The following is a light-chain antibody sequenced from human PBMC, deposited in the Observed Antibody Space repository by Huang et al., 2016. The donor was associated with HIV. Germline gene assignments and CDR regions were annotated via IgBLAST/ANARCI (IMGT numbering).Light chain of an antibody. CDR1: QSILHGNGYNH. J-gene: IGKJ2*01. Sequence: DIVMTQSPLSLAVTPGEPASISCRSSQSILHGNGYNHLDWYVQKPGQSPQLLIEMGSNRASGVPDRISGGGAGGEFTLKSSRVEAEDVGVYYCMQAQQTPYTFGPGTKLEIK. CDR3: MQAQQTPYT. CDR2: MGS. V-gene: IGKV2-28*01.